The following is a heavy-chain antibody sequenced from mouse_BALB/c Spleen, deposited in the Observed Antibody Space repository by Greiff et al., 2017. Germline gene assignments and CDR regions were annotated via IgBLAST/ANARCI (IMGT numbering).Heavy chain of an antibody. CDR1: GYSFTGYN. Sequence: VQLQQSGPELEKPGASVKISCKASGYSFTGYNMNWVKQSNGKSLEWIGDINPNNGGTIYNQKFKGKATLTVDKSSSTAYMELRSLTSEDTAVYYCAKLLRRTFAYWGQGTLVTVSA. CDR2: INPNNGGT. V-gene: IGHV1-18*01. CDR3: AKLLRRTFAY. J-gene: IGHJ3*01. D-gene: IGHD1-2*01.